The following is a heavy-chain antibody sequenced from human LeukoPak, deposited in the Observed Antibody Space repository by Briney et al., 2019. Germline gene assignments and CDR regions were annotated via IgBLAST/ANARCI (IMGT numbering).Heavy chain of an antibody. D-gene: IGHD6-19*01. CDR3: ARVRAGSGWYSGFDY. V-gene: IGHV4-59*01. CDR2: IYYSGST. J-gene: IGHJ4*02. Sequence: ASETLSLTFTVSGRSISSYYWSWIRQPPGKGLEWIGYIYYSGSTNYNPSLKSRVTISVDTSKNRFSLKLSSLTATRTCMYYCARVRAGSGWYSGFDYWGQGTLVTVSS. CDR1: GRSISSYY.